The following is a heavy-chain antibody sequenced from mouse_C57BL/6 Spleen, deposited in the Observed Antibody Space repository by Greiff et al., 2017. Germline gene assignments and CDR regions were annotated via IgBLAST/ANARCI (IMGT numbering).Heavy chain of an antibody. Sequence: VQLQQSGAELVKPGASVKISCKASGYAFSSYWMNWVKQRPGKGLEWIGQIYPGDGDTNYNGKFKGKATLTADKSSSTAYMQLSSLTSEDSAVYFCARRDYSNFWYFDVWGTGTTVTVSS. V-gene: IGHV1-80*01. D-gene: IGHD2-5*01. CDR3: ARRDYSNFWYFDV. CDR1: GYAFSSYW. CDR2: IYPGDGDT. J-gene: IGHJ1*03.